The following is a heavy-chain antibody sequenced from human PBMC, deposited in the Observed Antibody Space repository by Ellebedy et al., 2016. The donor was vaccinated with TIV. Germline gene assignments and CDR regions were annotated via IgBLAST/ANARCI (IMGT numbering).Heavy chain of an antibody. V-gene: IGHV3-21*04. J-gene: IGHJ4*02. CDR1: GFTFSSYS. Sequence: GESLKISCAASGFTFSSYSMNWVRQAPGKGLEWVSSISSSSSYIYYADSVKGRFTISRNNAKNSLYLQMNSLRDEDTAVYYCARDLGAAAGFDYWGQGTLVTVSS. CDR3: ARDLGAAAGFDY. CDR2: ISSSSSYI. D-gene: IGHD6-13*01.